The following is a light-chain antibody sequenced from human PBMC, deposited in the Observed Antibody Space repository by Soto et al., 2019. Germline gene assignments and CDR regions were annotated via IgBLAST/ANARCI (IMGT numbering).Light chain of an antibody. CDR2: EVS. J-gene: IGLJ3*02. V-gene: IGLV2-23*02. CDR1: SSDVGSYNL. Sequence: QSVLTQPASVSGSPGQSITISCTGTSSDVGSYNLVSWYQQHPGKAPKLMIYEVSKRPSGVSNRFSGSKSGNTASLTISGLQAEDEADYYKVFGGGTQLTVL. CDR3: V.